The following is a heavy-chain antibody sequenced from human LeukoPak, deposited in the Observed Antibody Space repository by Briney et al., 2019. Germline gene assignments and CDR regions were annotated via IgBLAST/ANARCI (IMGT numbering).Heavy chain of an antibody. V-gene: IGHV3-23*01. D-gene: IGHD3-10*01. CDR2: ISGSGGST. CDR1: GFTFSSYA. Sequence: PGGSLRLSCAASGFTFSSYAMSWVRQAPGKGLKWVSIISGSGGSTYYADSVKGRFTISRDNSKNTLYLQMNSLRAEDTAVYYCANPYYYGSGSPDPWGQGTLVTVSS. J-gene: IGHJ5*02. CDR3: ANPYYYGSGSPDP.